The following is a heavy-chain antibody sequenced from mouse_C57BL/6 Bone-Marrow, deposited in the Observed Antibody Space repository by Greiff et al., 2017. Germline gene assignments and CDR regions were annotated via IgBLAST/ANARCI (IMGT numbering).Heavy chain of an antibody. D-gene: IGHD1-1*01. CDR3: ARSGGSNYGYFDV. V-gene: IGHV1-4*01. Sequence: QVQLQQSGAELARPGASVKMSCKASGYPFPSYTMHWVNQRPGQGLEWIGYINPSSGYTKYNQTFKDQATLTADKSSSPAYMQLSSLTSEDSAVYYCARSGGSNYGYFDVWGTGTTVTVSS. CDR1: GYPFPSYT. J-gene: IGHJ1*03. CDR2: INPSSGYT.